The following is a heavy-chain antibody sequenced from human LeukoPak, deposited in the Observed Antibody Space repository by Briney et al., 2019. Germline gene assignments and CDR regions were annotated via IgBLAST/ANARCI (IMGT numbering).Heavy chain of an antibody. D-gene: IGHD3-22*01. V-gene: IGHV1-18*01. CDR2: ISAYNGNT. Sequence: ASVNVSCTASGYTFTSYGISWVRQAPGQGLEWMGWISAYNGNTNYAQKLQGRVTMTTDTSTSTAYMELRSLRSDDTAVYYCARSFRETYYYDSSGRLGAFDIWGQGTMVTVSS. J-gene: IGHJ3*02. CDR3: ARSFRETYYYDSSGRLGAFDI. CDR1: GYTFTSYG.